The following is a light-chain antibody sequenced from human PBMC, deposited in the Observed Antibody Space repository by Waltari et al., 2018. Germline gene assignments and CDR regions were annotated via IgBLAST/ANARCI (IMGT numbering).Light chain of an antibody. CDR1: QSVSSN. CDR2: GAS. CDR3: QQYNNWPPMYT. Sequence: ETVMTQSPATLSVSPGERATLSCRASQSVSSNLAWYQQKPGQAPRLLIYGASTRATGIPARFSGSGSGTEFTLTINSLQSEDFAVYYCQQYNNWPPMYTFGQGTKLEI. J-gene: IGKJ2*01. V-gene: IGKV3-15*01.